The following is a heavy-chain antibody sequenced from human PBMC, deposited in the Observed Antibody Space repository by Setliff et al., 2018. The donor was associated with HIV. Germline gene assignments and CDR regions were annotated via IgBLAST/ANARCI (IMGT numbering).Heavy chain of an antibody. CDR3: ARLMHYYDSFWVLWRENYFDS. J-gene: IGHJ4*02. Sequence: GGSLRLSCAASGFTFSSYAMSWVRQAPGKGLEWVSAISGSGGSTYYADSVKGRFTISRDNSKNTLYLQMNSLRAEDTAVYYCARLMHYYDSFWVLWRENYFDSWGQGTLVTVSS. D-gene: IGHD3-22*01. CDR2: ISGSGGST. V-gene: IGHV3-23*01. CDR1: GFTFSSYA.